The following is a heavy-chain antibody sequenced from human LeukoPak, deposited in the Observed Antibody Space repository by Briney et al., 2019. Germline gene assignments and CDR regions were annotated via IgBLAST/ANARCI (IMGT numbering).Heavy chain of an antibody. Sequence: ASVKVSCKASGGTFISYAISWVRQAPGQGLEWMGGIIPIFGTANYAQKFQGRVTITADESTSTAYMELSSLRSEDTAVYYCAREAVWFGELDYYYYYGMDVWGQGTTVTVSS. J-gene: IGHJ6*02. V-gene: IGHV1-69*13. CDR2: IIPIFGTA. D-gene: IGHD3-10*01. CDR1: GGTFISYA. CDR3: AREAVWFGELDYYYYYGMDV.